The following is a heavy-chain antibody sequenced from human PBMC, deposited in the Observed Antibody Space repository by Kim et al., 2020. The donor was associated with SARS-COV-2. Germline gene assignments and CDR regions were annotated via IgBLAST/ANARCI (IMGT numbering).Heavy chain of an antibody. Sequence: SETLSLTCTVSGGSISSSSYYWGWIRQPPGKGLEWIGSIYYSGSTYYNPSLKSRVTISVDTSKNQFSLKLSSVTAADTAVYYCARGRGYYGSGSYYPLGYWGQGTLVTVSS. CDR1: GGSISSSSYY. D-gene: IGHD3-10*01. CDR3: ARGRGYYGSGSYYPLGY. V-gene: IGHV4-39*07. CDR2: IYYSGST. J-gene: IGHJ4*02.